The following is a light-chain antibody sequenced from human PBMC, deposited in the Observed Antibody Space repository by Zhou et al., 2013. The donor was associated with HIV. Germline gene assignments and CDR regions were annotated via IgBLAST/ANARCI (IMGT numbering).Light chain of an antibody. V-gene: IGKV1-8*01. Sequence: AIRITQSPSSRSASTGDRVTITCRTSQDISSYLAWYQQKPGKAPKLLIYDAATLQSGVPSRFSGSGSGTDFTLTISCLQSEDFATYYCQQYYNDPHNFGLGDQAGDQT. CDR3: QQYYNDPHN. J-gene: IGKJ2*01. CDR1: QDISSY. CDR2: DAA.